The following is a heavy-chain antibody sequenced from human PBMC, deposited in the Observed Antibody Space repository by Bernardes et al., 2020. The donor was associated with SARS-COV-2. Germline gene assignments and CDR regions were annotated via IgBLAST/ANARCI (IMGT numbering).Heavy chain of an antibody. CDR2: IQRKTDGGTT. J-gene: IGHJ4*02. V-gene: IGHV3-15*07. CDR3: TTGAEIYYDSSGFSYYFDF. D-gene: IGHD3-22*01. CDR1: GFTFSNAW. Sequence: GGSLRLSCAASGFTFSNAWMNWVRQAPGKGLEWVGHIQRKTDGGTTDYAAPVKGRFTISGDDSKNTMYLQMNSLKTEDTALYYCTTGAEIYYDSSGFSYYFDFWGQGTLVTVSS.